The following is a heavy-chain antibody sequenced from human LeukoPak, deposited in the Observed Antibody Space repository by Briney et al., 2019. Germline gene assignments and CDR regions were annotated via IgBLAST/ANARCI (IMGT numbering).Heavy chain of an antibody. D-gene: IGHD4-17*01. Sequence: GGSLRLSCSASEFIFGYSEMSWVRQAPGKGLEWVSSISSSSSYIYYADSVKGRFTISRDNAKNSLYLQMNSLRAEDTAVYYCARGNIYGDYPSEFDYWGQGTLVTVSS. J-gene: IGHJ4*02. V-gene: IGHV3-21*01. CDR3: ARGNIYGDYPSEFDY. CDR2: ISSSSSYI. CDR1: EFIFGYSE.